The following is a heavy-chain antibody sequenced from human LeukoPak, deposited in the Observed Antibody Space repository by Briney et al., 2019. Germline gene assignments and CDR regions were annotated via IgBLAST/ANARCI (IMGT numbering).Heavy chain of an antibody. CDR2: IFGSGGSA. J-gene: IGHJ4*02. CDR3: ASHGILTDYFDY. D-gene: IGHD3-9*01. CDR1: GFTFGSYA. V-gene: IGHV3-23*01. Sequence: GGSLRLSCEASGFTFGSYAMYWVRQAPGKGLEWVAGIFGSGGSAHYADSAKGRFTISRDNSKNTLYLQMNSLRAEDTAVYYCASHGILTDYFDYWGQGTLVTVSS.